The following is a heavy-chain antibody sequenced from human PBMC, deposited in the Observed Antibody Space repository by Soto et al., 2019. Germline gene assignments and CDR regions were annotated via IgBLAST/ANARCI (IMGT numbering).Heavy chain of an antibody. CDR1: NGSISGFY. D-gene: IGHD1-26*01. CDR2: IHYSGRT. V-gene: IGHV4-59*12. J-gene: IGHJ4*02. CDR3: VRVGVGIGNHFDS. Sequence: QVQLQESGPGLVKPSETLSLTCSVSNGSISGFYWTWIRQPPGKILEWIGYIHYSGRTDYNPSLPSRATMSVDTSKNQFSLNRKSVTAADTAVYYCVRVGVGIGNHFDSWGRGTLVTVSS.